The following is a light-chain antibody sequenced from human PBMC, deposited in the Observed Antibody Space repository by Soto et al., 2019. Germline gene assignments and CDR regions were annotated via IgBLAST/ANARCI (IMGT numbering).Light chain of an antibody. Sequence: EVVITQSPATLSVFPGERVTLSCRASQSVSSSLAWYQQQPGQAPRLLSYSASTRGTGIPARFSGSGSGTEFTLTISSLESEDFAVYYCQRYINGYTFGKGTKPEIK. V-gene: IGKV3-15*01. J-gene: IGKJ2*01. CDR2: SAS. CDR3: QRYINGYT. CDR1: QSVSSS.